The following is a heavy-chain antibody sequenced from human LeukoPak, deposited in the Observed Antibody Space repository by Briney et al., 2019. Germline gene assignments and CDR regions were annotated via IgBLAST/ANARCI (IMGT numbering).Heavy chain of an antibody. D-gene: IGHD4-17*01. CDR1: GFTFSSYA. J-gene: IGHJ4*02. V-gene: IGHV3-30-3*01. CDR2: ISYDGSNK. Sequence: LSGRSLRLSCAASGFTFSSYAMHWVRQAPGKGLEWVAVISYDGSNKYYADSVKGRFTISRDNSKNTLYLQMNSLRAEDTAVYYCARDLREYGDYGGYWGQGTLVTVSS. CDR3: ARDLREYGDYGGY.